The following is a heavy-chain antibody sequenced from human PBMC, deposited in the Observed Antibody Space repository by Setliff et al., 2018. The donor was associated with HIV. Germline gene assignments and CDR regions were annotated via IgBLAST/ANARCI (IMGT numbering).Heavy chain of an antibody. Sequence: SATLSLTCAVYGGSFSGYYWSWIRQTPGKGLEWMGEINHSGSTNYNPSLKSRVTILVDSSKKQFSLKLSSVTAADTGVYYCARGTKYSSGWSRGDYWGQGTQVTVSS. V-gene: IGHV4-34*01. D-gene: IGHD6-19*01. CDR2: INHSGST. CDR1: GGSFSGYY. J-gene: IGHJ4*02. CDR3: ARGTKYSSGWSRGDY.